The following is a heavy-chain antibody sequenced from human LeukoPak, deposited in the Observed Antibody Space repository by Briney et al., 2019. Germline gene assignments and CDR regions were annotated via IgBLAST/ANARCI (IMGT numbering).Heavy chain of an antibody. CDR1: GFTVSSNY. V-gene: IGHV3-53*01. CDR2: IYSGGSA. J-gene: IGHJ4*02. D-gene: IGHD3-10*01. CDR3: ARDLRGYFDY. Sequence: GGSLRLSCAASGFTVSSNYMSWVRQAPGKGLEWVSVIYSGGSAYYADSVKGRFTISRDNSKNTLYLQMNSLRAEDTAVYYCARDLRGYFDYWGQGTLVTVSS.